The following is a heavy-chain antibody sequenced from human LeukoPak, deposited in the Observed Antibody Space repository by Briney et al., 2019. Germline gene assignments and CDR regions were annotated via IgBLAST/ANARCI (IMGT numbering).Heavy chain of an antibody. CDR3: ARERKRYCSGGSCYAYFDY. Sequence: PSETLSLTCTVSGGSISSSDYYWAWIRQSPGRGLEWIGTIYYSGNTYYNPSLKSRVAISIDTFKNQFSLKLSSVTAADTAVYYCARERKRYCSGGSCYAYFDYWGQGTLVTVSS. CDR1: GGSISSSDYY. CDR2: IYYSGNT. J-gene: IGHJ4*02. D-gene: IGHD2-15*01. V-gene: IGHV4-39*07.